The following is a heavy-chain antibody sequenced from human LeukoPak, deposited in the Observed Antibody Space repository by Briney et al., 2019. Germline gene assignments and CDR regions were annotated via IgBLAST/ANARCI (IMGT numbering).Heavy chain of an antibody. V-gene: IGHV5-51*01. D-gene: IGHD3-3*02. CDR3: ARQSIRAVAAQYLDY. CDR2: IYPGDSDT. Sequence: GESLKISCKGAGYSFTNYWIGWVRQMPGKGLEWMGIIYPGDSDTRYSPSFQGQVTISADKSISTAYLQWSSLKASDTAMYYCARQSIRAVAAQYLDYWGQGTLVTVSS. J-gene: IGHJ4*02. CDR1: GYSFTNYW.